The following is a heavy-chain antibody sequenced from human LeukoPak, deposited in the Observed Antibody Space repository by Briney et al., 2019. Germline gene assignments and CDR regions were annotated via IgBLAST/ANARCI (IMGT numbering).Heavy chain of an antibody. Sequence: PSQTLSLTCTVSGGSISSTSYYWGWIRQPPGKGLEWIGYIYYSGSTYYNPSLKSRVTISVDTSKNQFSLKLSSVTAADTAVYYCASYRPYYDFHEYFQHWGQGTLVTVSS. J-gene: IGHJ1*01. CDR3: ASYRPYYDFHEYFQH. V-gene: IGHV4-30-4*08. CDR2: IYYSGST. D-gene: IGHD3-3*01. CDR1: GGSISSTSYY.